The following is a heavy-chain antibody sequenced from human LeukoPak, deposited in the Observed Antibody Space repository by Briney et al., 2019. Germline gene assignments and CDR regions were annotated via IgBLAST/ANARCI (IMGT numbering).Heavy chain of an antibody. CDR1: GFTFSSYE. Sequence: GGSLRLSCAASGFTFSSYEMNWVRQAPGKGLEWVSYISSSGSTIYYADSVKGRFTISRDNAKNSLYLQMNSLRAEDTAVYYCARDRIVATINDAFDTWGQGTMVTVSS. CDR2: ISSSGSTI. CDR3: ARDRIVATINDAFDT. J-gene: IGHJ3*02. D-gene: IGHD5-12*01. V-gene: IGHV3-48*03.